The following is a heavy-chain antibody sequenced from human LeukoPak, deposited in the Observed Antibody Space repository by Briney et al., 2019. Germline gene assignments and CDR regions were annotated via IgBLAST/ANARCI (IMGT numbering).Heavy chain of an antibody. Sequence: PGGSLRLSCAASGFLFRSSGMHWVRQTPGKGLEWVGIIWFDGSNKKYADSVKGRFTISRDNAKNSLYLQMNSLRAEDTAVYYCARLGGEPDYWGQGTLVTVSS. V-gene: IGHV3-33*01. CDR3: ARLGGEPDY. CDR2: IWFDGSNK. CDR1: GFLFRSSG. D-gene: IGHD1-26*01. J-gene: IGHJ4*02.